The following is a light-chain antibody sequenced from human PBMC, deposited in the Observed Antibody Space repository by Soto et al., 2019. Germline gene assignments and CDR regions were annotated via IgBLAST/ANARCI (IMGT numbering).Light chain of an antibody. CDR2: GAS. Sequence: EIVMTQSPASLSVSPGERATLSCRASQSVSSNLAWYQQKPGQAPRLLISGASTRATGIPARFSGSGSGTEFTLTISNLQSEDFAVYYCQHYNDWSAFGQGTRLEIK. V-gene: IGKV3-15*01. CDR3: QHYNDWSA. CDR1: QSVSSN. J-gene: IGKJ5*01.